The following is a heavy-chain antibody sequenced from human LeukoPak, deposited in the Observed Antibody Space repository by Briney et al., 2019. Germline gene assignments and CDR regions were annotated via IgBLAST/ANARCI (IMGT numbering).Heavy chain of an antibody. J-gene: IGHJ4*02. V-gene: IGHV4-59*01. D-gene: IGHD6-6*01. CDR2: IYYSGST. Sequence: SEPLSLTCAVYGGSFSGYYWSWIRQPPGKGLEWIGYIYYSGSTNYNPSLKSRVTISVDTSKNQFSLKLSSVTAADTAVYYCARATVAYSSSSEFGYWGQGTLVTVSS. CDR1: GGSFSGYY. CDR3: ARATVAYSSSSEFGY.